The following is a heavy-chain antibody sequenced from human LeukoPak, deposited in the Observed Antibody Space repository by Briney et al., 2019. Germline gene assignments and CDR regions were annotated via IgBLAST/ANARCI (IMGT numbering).Heavy chain of an antibody. D-gene: IGHD3-10*01. Sequence: SEPLSLTCTVSGGSISSYYWSWVRQPPEKGLEWIGYIYYSGSTNYNPSLKSRVTISVDTSKNQFSLQLTSVTAADTAVYFCTRGGSNFDYWGQGTLVTVSS. CDR2: IYYSGST. CDR3: TRGGSNFDY. V-gene: IGHV4-59*01. J-gene: IGHJ4*02. CDR1: GGSISSYY.